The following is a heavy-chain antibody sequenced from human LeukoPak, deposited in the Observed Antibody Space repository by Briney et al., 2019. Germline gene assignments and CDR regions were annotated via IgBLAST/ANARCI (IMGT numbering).Heavy chain of an antibody. Sequence: PGGSLRLSCAASGFTFSSNAMSWVRQAPGKGLEWLGRIKSRADGGTTDYAAPVKGRFIFSRNDSKNMLYLQMNSLKTEDTAMYYCAGSPHWYFDYWGQGTLVTVSS. V-gene: IGHV3-15*01. CDR3: AGSPHWYFDY. CDR1: GFTFSSNA. J-gene: IGHJ4*02. CDR2: IKSRADGGTT. D-gene: IGHD1-26*01.